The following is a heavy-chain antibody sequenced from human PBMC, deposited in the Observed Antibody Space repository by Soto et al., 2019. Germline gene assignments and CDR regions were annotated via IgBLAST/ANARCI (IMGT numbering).Heavy chain of an antibody. V-gene: IGHV1-69*08. CDR3: ARDGIAADEHYYGMAV. J-gene: IGHJ6*02. CDR1: GGTFSSYT. Sequence: VQLVQSGAEVKKPGSSVKVSCKASGGTFSSYTISWVRQAPGRGLEWMGRIIPILGIANYAQKFQGRVTITADKFTSRAYMELSSLRSEDTAVYYCARDGIAADEHYYGMAVWGQGTTVTVSS. D-gene: IGHD6-13*01. CDR2: IIPILGIA.